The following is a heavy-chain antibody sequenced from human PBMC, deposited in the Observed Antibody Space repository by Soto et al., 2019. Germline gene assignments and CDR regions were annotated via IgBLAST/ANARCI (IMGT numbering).Heavy chain of an antibody. CDR2: ISSSGPYT. V-gene: IGHV3-21*06. D-gene: IGHD1-7*01. Sequence: PGGSLRLSCAASGITFTDYGFNWVLQASGKGLEWVSSISSSGPYTSYADSVKGRFTLSRDNAKNSLSLHMNNLRAEDTAVYYCSAYLTSTWNSDFAYWGQGALVTVSS. J-gene: IGHJ4*02. CDR1: GITFTDYG. CDR3: SAYLTSTWNSDFAY.